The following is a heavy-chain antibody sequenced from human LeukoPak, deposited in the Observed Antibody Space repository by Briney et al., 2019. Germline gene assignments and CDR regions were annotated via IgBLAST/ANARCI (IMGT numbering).Heavy chain of an antibody. CDR1: GFTFSFYS. Sequence: GGSLRLSCAASGFTFSFYSMNWVRQAPGRGLEWVSSIGSRSSYINYADSVKGRFTISRDNAKNSLYLQMNSLRAGDTAVYYCARTIEMATISYFDYWGQGTLVTVSS. J-gene: IGHJ4*02. CDR2: IGSRSSYI. D-gene: IGHD5-24*01. CDR3: ARTIEMATISYFDY. V-gene: IGHV3-21*01.